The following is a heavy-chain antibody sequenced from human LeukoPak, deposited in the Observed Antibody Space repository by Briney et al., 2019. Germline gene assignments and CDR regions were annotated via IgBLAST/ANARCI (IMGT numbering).Heavy chain of an antibody. CDR1: GFTFSSYA. Sequence: GVSLRLSRAASGFTFSSYAMSWVRQAPGKGLEWVSAISGSGGSTYYADSVKGRFTISRDNSKNTLYLQMNSLRAEDTAVYYCAKAGYGSGSYYTLSHFDYWGQGTLVTVSS. D-gene: IGHD3-10*01. CDR3: AKAGYGSGSYYTLSHFDY. J-gene: IGHJ4*02. CDR2: ISGSGGST. V-gene: IGHV3-23*01.